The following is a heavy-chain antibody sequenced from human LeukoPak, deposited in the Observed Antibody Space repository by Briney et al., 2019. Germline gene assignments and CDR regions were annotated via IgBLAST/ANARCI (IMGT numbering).Heavy chain of an antibody. Sequence: GGSLRLSCAASGFTFSGYSMNWVRQAPGKGLEWVSSISSSSSYIYYADSVKGRFTISRDNAKNSLYLQMNSLRAEDTAVYYCARDLYDFWSGYRYYYYYGMDVWGQGTTVTVSS. J-gene: IGHJ6*02. CDR1: GFTFSGYS. V-gene: IGHV3-21*01. D-gene: IGHD3-3*01. CDR2: ISSSSSYI. CDR3: ARDLYDFWSGYRYYYYYGMDV.